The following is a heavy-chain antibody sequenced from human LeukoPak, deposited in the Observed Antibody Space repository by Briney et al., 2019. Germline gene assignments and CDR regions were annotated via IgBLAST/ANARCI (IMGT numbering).Heavy chain of an antibody. CDR1: GFTFSNYW. CDR2: IKQDGSEQ. V-gene: IGHV3-7*01. J-gene: IGHJ4*02. CDR3: ARDKIVGATHFDY. D-gene: IGHD1-26*01. Sequence: GGSLRLSCAASGFTFSNYWMSWVRQAPGKGLEWVANIKQDGSEQYYVDSVKGRFTISRDTAKNSLYLQMNSLRAEDTAVYYCARDKIVGATHFDYWGQGTLVTVSS.